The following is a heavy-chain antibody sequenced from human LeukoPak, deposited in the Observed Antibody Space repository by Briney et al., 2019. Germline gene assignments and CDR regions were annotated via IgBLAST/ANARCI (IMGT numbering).Heavy chain of an antibody. V-gene: IGHV1-2*02. CDR1: GCTFTGYY. CDR3: ARNYYDSSGYSTSDY. D-gene: IGHD3-22*01. J-gene: IGHJ4*02. Sequence: ASVKVSCKASGCTFTGYYMHWVRQAPGQGLEWMGWINPNSGGTNYAQKFQGRVTMTRDTSISTAYMELSRLRSDDTAVYYCARNYYDSSGYSTSDYWGQGTLVTVSS. CDR2: INPNSGGT.